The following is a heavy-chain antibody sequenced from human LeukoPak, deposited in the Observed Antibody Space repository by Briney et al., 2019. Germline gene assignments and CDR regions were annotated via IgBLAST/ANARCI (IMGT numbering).Heavy chain of an antibody. V-gene: IGHV3-23*01. D-gene: IGHD5-12*01. J-gene: IGHJ4*02. CDR3: AKVTYSGYDYLLFPWHY. Sequence: GGSLRLSCAASGFTFRTHAMNWVRQAPGKGLEWVATIGAGATDYADSVKGRFTISRDNSKNTLYLQMNSLRAEDTAVYYCAKVTYSGYDYLLFPWHYWGQGTLVTVSS. CDR1: GFTFRTHA. CDR2: IGAGAT.